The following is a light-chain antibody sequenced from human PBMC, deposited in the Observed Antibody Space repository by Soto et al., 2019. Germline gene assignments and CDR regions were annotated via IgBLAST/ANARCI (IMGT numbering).Light chain of an antibody. CDR1: QSIGRF. Sequence: DIQMTQSPSTLSASVGDRVTITCRASQSIGRFLAWYQHQPGKAPKLLIYDASTLESGVPSRFSGTGSGTEFTFSITSLQPEDFGTYYCQQCYMGWKFCKGPKVDI. CDR3: QQCYMGWK. V-gene: IGKV1-5*01. CDR2: DAS. J-gene: IGKJ1*01.